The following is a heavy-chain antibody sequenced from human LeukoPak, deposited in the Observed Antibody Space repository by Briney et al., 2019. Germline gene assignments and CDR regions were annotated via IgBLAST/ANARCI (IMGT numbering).Heavy chain of an antibody. Sequence: HPGGSLRLSCAASGFTFSSYWMSWVRQAPGKGLEWVANIKQDGSEKYYVDSVKGRFAISRDNAKNSLYLQMNSLRAEGTAVYYCARVPETNYYGSGVYFDYWGQGTLVTVSS. CDR3: ARVPETNYYGSGVYFDY. CDR1: GFTFSSYW. CDR2: IKQDGSEK. V-gene: IGHV3-7*01. D-gene: IGHD3-10*01. J-gene: IGHJ4*02.